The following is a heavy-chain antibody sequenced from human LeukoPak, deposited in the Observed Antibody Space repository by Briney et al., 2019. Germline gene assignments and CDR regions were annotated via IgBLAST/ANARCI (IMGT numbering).Heavy chain of an antibody. CDR1: GGSFSGYY. V-gene: IGHV4-34*01. CDR3: ARVTDPWDTFGGVIVPYYFDH. Sequence: SETLSLTCAVYGGSFSGYYWSWIRQPPGKGLEWIGEINHSGSTNYNPSLKSRVTISVDTSKNQFSLKLSSVTAADTAVYYCARVTDPWDTFGGVIVPYYFDHWGQGTLVTVSS. D-gene: IGHD3-16*02. CDR2: INHSGST. J-gene: IGHJ4*02.